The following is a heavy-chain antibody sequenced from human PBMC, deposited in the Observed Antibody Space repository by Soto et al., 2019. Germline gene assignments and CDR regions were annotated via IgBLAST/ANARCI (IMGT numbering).Heavy chain of an antibody. CDR3: ARDERDSCSGGDCFCFDY. CDR1: GYTFTSYA. V-gene: IGHV1-18*01. CDR2: ISTYNGNT. Sequence: ASVKVSCKASGYTFTSYAMHWVRQAPGQRLEWLGWISTYNGNTNSAPRLQGRLTLTTDTSTNTAYMELRSLTSDDTAVYYCARDERDSCSGGDCFCFDYWGQGTLVTVSS. D-gene: IGHD2-21*02. J-gene: IGHJ4*02.